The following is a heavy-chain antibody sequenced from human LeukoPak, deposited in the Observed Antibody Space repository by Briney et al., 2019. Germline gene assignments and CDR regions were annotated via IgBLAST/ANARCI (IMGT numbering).Heavy chain of an antibody. Sequence: GGSLRLSCAASGFTFSSYAMSWVRQAPGKGLEWVSAISGSGGSTYYADSVEGRFTISRDNSKNTLYLQMNSLRAEDTAVYYCAKEWRWLQSGNYFDYWGQGTLVTVSS. CDR3: AKEWRWLQSGNYFDY. CDR2: ISGSGGST. V-gene: IGHV3-23*01. D-gene: IGHD5-24*01. CDR1: GFTFSSYA. J-gene: IGHJ4*02.